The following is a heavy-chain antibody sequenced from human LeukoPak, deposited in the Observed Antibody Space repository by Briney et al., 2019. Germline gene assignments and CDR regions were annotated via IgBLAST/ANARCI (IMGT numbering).Heavy chain of an antibody. J-gene: IGHJ6*02. V-gene: IGHV3-48*03. CDR3: ARDPRCSSMSCYRSSFYGMDV. CDR1: GLTFSSYE. Sequence: GGSLRLSCAASGLTFSSYEMNWVRQAPGKGLEWVSYISSSGSSIYYADSVKGRFTISRDNAKNSLYLQMNSLRAEDTAVYYCARDPRCSSMSCYRSSFYGMDVWGQGTTVTVSS. CDR2: ISSSGSSI. D-gene: IGHD2-2*01.